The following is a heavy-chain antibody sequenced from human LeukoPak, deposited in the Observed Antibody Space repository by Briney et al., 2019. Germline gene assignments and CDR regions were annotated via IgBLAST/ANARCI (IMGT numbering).Heavy chain of an antibody. CDR3: ARCSSRRSASDY. J-gene: IGHJ4*02. V-gene: IGHV3-7*01. CDR2: IRQDGTEI. D-gene: IGHD3-10*02. Sequence: GGSLRLSCAASGFTFSSHWMIWVRQAPGKGLEWVANIRQDGTEIYYVDSVKGRFTISRDNAKNSLYLQMNSLRADDAAVYYCARCSSRRSASDYWGQGTLVTVSS. CDR1: GFTFSSHW.